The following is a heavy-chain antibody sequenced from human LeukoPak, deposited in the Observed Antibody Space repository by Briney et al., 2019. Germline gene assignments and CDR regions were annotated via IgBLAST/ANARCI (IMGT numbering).Heavy chain of an antibody. V-gene: IGHV3-48*02. CDR3: AREYSSSSGRAFDI. Sequence: GGSLRLSCAASGFTLSTCTMNWVRQAPGKGLQWFSYISSSSTTIYYADSVKGRFTISRDNAKNSLYLQMNSLRDEDTAVYYCAREYSSSSGRAFDIWGQGTMVTVSS. D-gene: IGHD6-6*01. CDR2: ISSSSTTI. J-gene: IGHJ3*02. CDR1: GFTLSTCT.